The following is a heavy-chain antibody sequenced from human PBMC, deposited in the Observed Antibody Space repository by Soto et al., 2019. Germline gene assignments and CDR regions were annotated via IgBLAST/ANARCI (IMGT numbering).Heavy chain of an antibody. CDR1: GYTFTGYY. V-gene: IGHV1-2*04. CDR2: INPNSGGT. J-gene: IGHJ1*01. D-gene: IGHD6-13*01. Sequence: ASVKVSCKASGYTFTGYYMHWVRQAPGQGLEWMGWINPNSGGTNYAQKFQGWVTMTRDTSISTAYMELSRLRSDDTAVYYCARSSIAAAATLQHWGQGTLVTVS. CDR3: ARSSIAAAATLQH.